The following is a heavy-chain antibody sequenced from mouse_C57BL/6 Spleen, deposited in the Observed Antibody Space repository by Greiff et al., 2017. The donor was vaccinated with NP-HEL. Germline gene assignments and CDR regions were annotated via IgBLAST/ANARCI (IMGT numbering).Heavy chain of an antibody. CDR1: GYNFTSYW. CDR2: IHPSDSDT. D-gene: IGHD2-1*01. V-gene: IGHV1-74*01. CDR3: AIDSGNYGYSAIDY. Sequence: QVQLQQPGAELVKPGASVKVSCKASGYNFTSYWMHWVKQRPGQGLEWLGRIHPSDSDTNYTPKFKGKATLTVDNSSSSAYMQLSSLISEDSAVYYFAIDSGNYGYSAIDYWGQGTSVTVSS. J-gene: IGHJ4*01.